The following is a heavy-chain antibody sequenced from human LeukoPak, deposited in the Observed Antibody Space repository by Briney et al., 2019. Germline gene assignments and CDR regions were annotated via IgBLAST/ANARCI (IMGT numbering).Heavy chain of an antibody. J-gene: IGHJ2*01. Sequence: SETLSLTCTVSGGSISSYYWSWIRQPPGKGLEWIGYIYYSGSTKYNPSLRSRVTISADASKNQFSLKLSSLTAADTAVYYCARIYRWYFDLWGRGTLVTVSS. D-gene: IGHD4-11*01. CDR3: ARIYRWYFDL. V-gene: IGHV4-59*01. CDR2: IYYSGST. CDR1: GGSISSYY.